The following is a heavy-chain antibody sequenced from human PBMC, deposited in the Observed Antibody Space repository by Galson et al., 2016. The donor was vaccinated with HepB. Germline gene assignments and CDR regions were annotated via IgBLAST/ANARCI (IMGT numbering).Heavy chain of an antibody. CDR3: AKGAGGYYDY. J-gene: IGHJ4*02. CDR1: GYTFNNYA. V-gene: IGHV1-3*04. D-gene: IGHD1-26*01. Sequence: SVKVSCKASGYTFNNYAIHWLRQAPGQRLEWMGWINTAGGDTTYSQKFQGGLIITRDTSASTAYMELSGLRSEDTAVYFCAKGAGGYYDYWGQGTLVTVSS. CDR2: INTAGGDT.